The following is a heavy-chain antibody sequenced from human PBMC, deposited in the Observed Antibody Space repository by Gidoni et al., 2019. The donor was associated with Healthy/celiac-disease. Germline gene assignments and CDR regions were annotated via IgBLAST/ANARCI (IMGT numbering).Heavy chain of an antibody. J-gene: IGHJ6*02. D-gene: IGHD3-3*01. CDR3: ARALGPLRFLEWSNYYYGMDV. CDR1: GFTFSSYA. CDR2: ISYDGSNK. Sequence: QVQLVESGGGVVQPGRSLRLSCAASGFTFSSYAMHWVRQAPGKGLGWVAVISYDGSNKYYADAVKGRFTISRDNSKNTLYLQTNSLRAEDTSVYYCARALGPLRFLEWSNYYYGMDVWGQGTTVTVSS. V-gene: IGHV3-30-3*01.